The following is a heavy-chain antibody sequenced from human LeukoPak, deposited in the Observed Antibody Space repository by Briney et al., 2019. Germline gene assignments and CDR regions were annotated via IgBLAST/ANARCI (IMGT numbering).Heavy chain of an antibody. D-gene: IGHD3-3*01. CDR3: AKGQYNYDFWSGYYNNWFDP. Sequence: PGGSLRLSCAASGFTFSSYAMSWVRQAPGKGLEWVSAISGSGGSTYYADSVKGRFTISRDNSKNTLYLQMNSLRAEDTAVYYCAKGQYNYDFWSGYYNNWFDPWGQGTLVTVSS. CDR2: ISGSGGST. V-gene: IGHV3-23*01. CDR1: GFTFSSYA. J-gene: IGHJ5*02.